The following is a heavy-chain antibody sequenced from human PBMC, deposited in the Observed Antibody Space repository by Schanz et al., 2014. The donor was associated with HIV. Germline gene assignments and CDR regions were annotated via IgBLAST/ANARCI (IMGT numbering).Heavy chain of an antibody. CDR2: VGYGGDNT. V-gene: IGHV3-23*04. J-gene: IGHJ1*01. D-gene: IGHD1-26*01. CDR3: AKRGPYTGRYEYFQQ. CDR1: GFTFSSYA. Sequence: EVQLVESGGALVQPGRSLRLSCAASGFTFSSYAMSWVRLAPGKGLEWVSTVGYGGDNTYYADSVEGRFTISRDNSKNTVYLQMNSLRAEDTALYYCAKRGPYTGRYEYFQQWGQGTLVTVSS.